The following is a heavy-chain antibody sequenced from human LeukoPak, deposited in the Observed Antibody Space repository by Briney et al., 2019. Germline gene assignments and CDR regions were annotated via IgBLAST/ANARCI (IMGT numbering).Heavy chain of an antibody. Sequence: GGSLRLSCVASAFTFSSQSMNWVRQAPGKGLEWVSAISGSGGSTYYADSVKGRFTISRDNSKNTLYLQMNSLRAEDTAVYYCAKEGRITMIVVVIKKFDYWGQGTLVTVSS. V-gene: IGHV3-23*01. J-gene: IGHJ4*02. CDR1: AFTFSSQS. D-gene: IGHD3-22*01. CDR2: ISGSGGST. CDR3: AKEGRITMIVVVIKKFDY.